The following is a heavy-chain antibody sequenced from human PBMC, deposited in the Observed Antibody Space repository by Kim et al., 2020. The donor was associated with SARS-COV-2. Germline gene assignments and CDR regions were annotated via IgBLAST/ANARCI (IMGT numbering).Heavy chain of an antibody. D-gene: IGHD6-19*01. CDR3: ASVGYSSGWYVLDY. J-gene: IGHJ4*02. V-gene: IGHV4-39*01. Sequence: NPALKSRVTISVDTSKNQFSLKLSSVTAADTAVYYCASVGYSSGWYVLDYWGQGTLVTVSS.